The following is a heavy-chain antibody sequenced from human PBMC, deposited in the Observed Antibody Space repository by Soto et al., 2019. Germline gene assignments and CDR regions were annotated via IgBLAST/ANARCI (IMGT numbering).Heavy chain of an antibody. J-gene: IGHJ4*02. CDR1: GYTFSGNY. V-gene: IGHV1-2*02. D-gene: IGHD3-22*01. CDR3: APHHYDSSGCFDY. CDR2: INPKNGST. Sequence: GASVKVSCKASGYTFSGNYMHWVRRAPGQGLEWMGWINPKNGSTNSEQKFQGRITMTWDTSTSTGYLELTRLRSDDTAVYYCAPHHYDSSGCFDYWGQGTLVTVSS.